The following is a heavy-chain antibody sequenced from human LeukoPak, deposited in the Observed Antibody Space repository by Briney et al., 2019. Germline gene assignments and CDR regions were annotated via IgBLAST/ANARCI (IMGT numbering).Heavy chain of an antibody. Sequence: ASVKVSCKASGYTFTGYYMHWVRQAPGQGLEWMGWINPNSGGTNYAQKFQGRVTMTRDTSISTAYMELSRLRSDDTAVYYCARRQIIAAALDYWGQGTLVSVSS. CDR2: INPNSGGT. V-gene: IGHV1-2*02. J-gene: IGHJ4*02. CDR3: ARRQIIAAALDY. CDR1: GYTFTGYY. D-gene: IGHD6-13*01.